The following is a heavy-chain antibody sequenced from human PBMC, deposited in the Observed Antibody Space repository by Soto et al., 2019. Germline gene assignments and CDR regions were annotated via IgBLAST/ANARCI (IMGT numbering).Heavy chain of an antibody. CDR1: GYTFTGYY. CDR2: INPNSGGT. J-gene: IGHJ6*02. V-gene: IGHV1-2*04. CDR3: ARDTLEVGRSYSGSYYNYGMDV. D-gene: IGHD1-26*01. Sequence: ASVKVSCKASGYTFTGYYMHWVRQAPGQGLEWMGWINPNSGGTNYAQKFQGWVTMTRDTSISTAYMELSRLRSDDTAVYYCARDTLEVGRSYSGSYYNYGMDVWGQGTTVTVS.